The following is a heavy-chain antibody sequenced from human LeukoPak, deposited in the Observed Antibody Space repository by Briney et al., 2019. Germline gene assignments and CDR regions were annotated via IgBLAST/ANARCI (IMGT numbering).Heavy chain of an antibody. D-gene: IGHD5-18*01. CDR3: ANQGYSYGSNYLDY. J-gene: IGHJ4*02. V-gene: IGHV3-23*01. CDR2: ISGSGGST. CDR1: GFTFSSYA. Sequence: GGSLRLSCAASGFTFSSYAMSWVRQAPGKGLEWVSAISGSGGSTYYADSVKGRFTISRDNSKNTLYLQMNSLRAEDTAVYYCANQGYSYGSNYLDYWGQGTLVTVSS.